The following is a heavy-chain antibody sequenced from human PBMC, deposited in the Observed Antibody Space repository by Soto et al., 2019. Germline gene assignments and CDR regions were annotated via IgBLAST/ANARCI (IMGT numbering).Heavy chain of an antibody. V-gene: IGHV4-34*01. CDR2: INHSGST. CDR1: GGSFSGYY. CDR3: ARSTNIVATIDY. J-gene: IGHJ4*02. Sequence: QVQLQQWGAGLLKPSETLSLTCAVYGGSFSGYYWSWIRQPPGKGLEWIGEINHSGSTNYNPSLKSRVTISVDTSKNQFSLKRSSVTAADTAVYYCARSTNIVATIDYWGQGTLVTVSS. D-gene: IGHD5-12*01.